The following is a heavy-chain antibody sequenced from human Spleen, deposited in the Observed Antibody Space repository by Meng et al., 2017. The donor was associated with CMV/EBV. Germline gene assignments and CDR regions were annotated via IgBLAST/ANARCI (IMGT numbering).Heavy chain of an antibody. CDR3: AKECYDFWSGYYTRGYFDL. V-gene: IGHV3-33*06. CDR2: IWYDGSNK. Sequence: GESLKISCAASGFTFSSYGMHWVRQAPGKGLEWVAVIWYDGSNKYYADPVKGRFTISRDNSKNTLYLQMNSLRAEDTAVYYCAKECYDFWSGYYTRGYFDLWGRGTLVTVSS. D-gene: IGHD3-3*01. CDR1: GFTFSSYG. J-gene: IGHJ2*01.